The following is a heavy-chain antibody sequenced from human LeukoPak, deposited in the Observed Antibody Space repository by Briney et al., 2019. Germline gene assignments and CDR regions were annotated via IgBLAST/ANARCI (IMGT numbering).Heavy chain of an antibody. CDR1: GGSISSSSYY. J-gene: IGHJ4*02. Sequence: SETLSLTCTVSGGSISSSSYYWGWIRQPPGKGLEWIGSIYYSGSTYYNPSLKSRVTISVDTSKNQFSLKLSSVTAADTAVYYCARDPYDYVWGSYRSSNLDYWGQGTLVTVSS. CDR2: IYYSGST. V-gene: IGHV4-39*07. D-gene: IGHD3-16*02. CDR3: ARDPYDYVWGSYRSSNLDY.